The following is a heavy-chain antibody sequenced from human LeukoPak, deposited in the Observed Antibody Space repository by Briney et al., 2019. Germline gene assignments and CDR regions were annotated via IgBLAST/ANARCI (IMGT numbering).Heavy chain of an antibody. Sequence: GASVKVSCKASGYTFTSYGISWVRQAPGQGLEWMGWISAYNGNTNYAQKLQGRVTMTTDTSTSTAYMELRSLRSDDTAVYYCARSLGTYCSSTSCSYYYYYMDVWGKGTTVTVSS. J-gene: IGHJ6*03. V-gene: IGHV1-18*01. CDR2: ISAYNGNT. D-gene: IGHD2-2*01. CDR1: GYTFTSYG. CDR3: ARSLGTYCSSTSCSYYYYYMDV.